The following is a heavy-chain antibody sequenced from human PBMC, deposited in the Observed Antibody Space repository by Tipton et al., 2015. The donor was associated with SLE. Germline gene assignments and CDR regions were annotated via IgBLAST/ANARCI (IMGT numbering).Heavy chain of an antibody. CDR2: IHSNGDT. V-gene: IGHV3-23*03. CDR3: AKESCRTISCLGGGDYFDC. CDR1: GFSFSTYE. D-gene: IGHD1-7*01. Sequence: SLRLSCAASGFSFSTYEMNWVRQAPGRGLEWVSVIHSNGDTHYAASVKGRFTISRDNSKNTLYLQMNSLRTEDTAVYYCAKESCRTISCLGGGDYFDCWGQGTLVTVSS. J-gene: IGHJ4*02.